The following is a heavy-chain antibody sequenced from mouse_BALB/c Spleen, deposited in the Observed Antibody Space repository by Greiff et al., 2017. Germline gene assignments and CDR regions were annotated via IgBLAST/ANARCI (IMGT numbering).Heavy chain of an antibody. CDR2: ISSGSSTI. CDR3: ARSGVNWAFDY. CDR1: GFTFSSFG. D-gene: IGHD4-1*02. Sequence: EVHLVESGGGLVQPGGSRKLSCAASGFTFSSFGMHWVRQAPEKGLEWVAYISSGSSTIYYADTVKGRFTISRDNPKNTLFLQMTSLRSEDTAMYYCARSGVNWAFDYWGQGTTLTVSS. J-gene: IGHJ2*01. V-gene: IGHV5-17*02.